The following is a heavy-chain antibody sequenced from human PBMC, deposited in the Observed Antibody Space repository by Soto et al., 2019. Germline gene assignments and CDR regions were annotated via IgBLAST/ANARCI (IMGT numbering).Heavy chain of an antibody. Sequence: QVQLVESGGGVVQPGRSLRLSCAASGFTFSSYGMHWVRQAPGKGLEWVAVISYDGSNKYYADSVKGRFTISRDNSKNTLYLQMNSLRAEDTAVYYCAKDSYYYGSGGLGFDYWGQGTLVTVSS. J-gene: IGHJ4*02. CDR3: AKDSYYYGSGGLGFDY. CDR1: GFTFSSYG. D-gene: IGHD3-10*01. V-gene: IGHV3-30*18. CDR2: ISYDGSNK.